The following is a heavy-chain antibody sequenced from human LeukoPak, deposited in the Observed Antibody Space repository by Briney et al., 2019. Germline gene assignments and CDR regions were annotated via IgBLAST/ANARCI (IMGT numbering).Heavy chain of an antibody. Sequence: QTGGSLRLSCAASGFTVSSNYMSWVRQAPGKGLEWVSVIYSGGSTYYADSVKGRFTISRDNSKNTLYLQMNSLRAEDTAVYYCAKAPLLLGEGARGESYWGQGTLVTVSS. CDR1: GFTVSSNY. V-gene: IGHV3-53*01. D-gene: IGHD3-16*01. J-gene: IGHJ4*02. CDR3: AKAPLLLGEGARGESY. CDR2: IYSGGST.